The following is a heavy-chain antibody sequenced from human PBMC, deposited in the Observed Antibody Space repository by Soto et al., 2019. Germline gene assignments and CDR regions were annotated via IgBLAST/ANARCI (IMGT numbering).Heavy chain of an antibody. J-gene: IGHJ3*02. CDR3: ASVPAYIAAAGTGAFDI. V-gene: IGHV4-34*01. CDR2: INHSGST. Sequence: SETLSLTCAVYGGSFSGYYWSWIRQPPGKGLEWIGEINHSGSTNYNPSLKSRVTISVDTSKNQFSLKLSSVTAADTAVYYCASVPAYIAAAGTGAFDIWGQGTMVT. D-gene: IGHD6-13*01. CDR1: GGSFSGYY.